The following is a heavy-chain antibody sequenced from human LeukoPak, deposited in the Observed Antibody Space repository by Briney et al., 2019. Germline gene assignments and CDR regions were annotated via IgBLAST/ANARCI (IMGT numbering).Heavy chain of an antibody. CDR1: GFTFNDYY. Sequence: PGGSLRLSCAASGFTFNDYYMSWIRQAPGKGLEWLSYINIGGTNTHFADSVKGRFTISRDNAKKSLYLEMNNLRAEDTAVYYCATDGAGFDTWGQGVLVTVSS. CDR2: INIGGTNT. V-gene: IGHV3-11*01. CDR3: ATDGAGFDT. J-gene: IGHJ5*02.